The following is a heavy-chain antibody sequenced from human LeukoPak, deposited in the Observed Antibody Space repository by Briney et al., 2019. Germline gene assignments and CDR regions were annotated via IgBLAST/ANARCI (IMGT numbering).Heavy chain of an antibody. CDR3: ARDVGEYCSSINCHASDY. V-gene: IGHV1-2*02. J-gene: IGHJ4*02. D-gene: IGHD2-2*01. CDR2: INPGSGAT. CDR1: GYTFTSYD. Sequence: ASVKVSCKASGYTFTSYDINWVRQATGQGLEWMGWINPGSGATNCAQRFHGRVTMTRDTSISTVYMELSRLRSDDTAVYYCARDVGEYCSSINCHASDYWGQGTLVTVSS.